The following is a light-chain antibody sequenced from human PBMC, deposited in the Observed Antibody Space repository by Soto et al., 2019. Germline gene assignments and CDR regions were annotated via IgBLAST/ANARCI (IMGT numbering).Light chain of an antibody. CDR3: QQYFSSRT. CDR1: EFVTSTY. J-gene: IGKJ1*01. Sequence: EIVFTQSPSTLSLSLPERSTLSCRASEFVTSTYLAWYQQKSGQAPRLLIYGGSNRATGIPDRFRGSGSGTDFTLTISRLEAEDFAVYYCQQYFSSRTFGQGTKVDIK. CDR2: GGS. V-gene: IGKV3-20*01.